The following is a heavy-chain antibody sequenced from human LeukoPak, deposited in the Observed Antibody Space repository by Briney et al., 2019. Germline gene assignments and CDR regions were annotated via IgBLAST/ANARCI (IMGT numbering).Heavy chain of an antibody. D-gene: IGHD3-22*01. V-gene: IGHV2-5*02. CDR2: IHWDDDK. Sequence: LTLTSNVISFVRHTSGVGVGWIRQPPGKALEWLALIHWDDDKLYSTTQKSRRTITKDTSKNQFVLTMTNMDPVDTPTAKCACDRRGYYYDDWGQGTLVTVSS. J-gene: IGHJ4*02. CDR3: ACDRRGYYYDD. CDR1: SFVRHTSGVG.